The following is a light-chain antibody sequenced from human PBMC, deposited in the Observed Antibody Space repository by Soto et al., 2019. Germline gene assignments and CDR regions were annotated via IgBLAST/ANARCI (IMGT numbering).Light chain of an antibody. J-gene: IGLJ1*01. CDR1: NSDIGSYNY. Sequence: QSALTQPASVSGSPGQSITISCSGTNSDIGSYNYVSWYQQHPDKAPKLIIYEVTNRPSGVSGRFSGSKSGNTASLTISGLQAEDEADYYCTSYTTRNTEVFGTGTKLTVL. CDR3: TSYTTRNTEV. V-gene: IGLV2-14*01. CDR2: EVT.